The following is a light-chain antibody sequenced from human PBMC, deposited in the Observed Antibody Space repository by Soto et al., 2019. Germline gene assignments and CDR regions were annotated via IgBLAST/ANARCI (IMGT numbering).Light chain of an antibody. CDR3: SSYTPRSIVV. CDR1: SSDVGGYNY. J-gene: IGLJ2*01. V-gene: IGLV2-14*01. CDR2: EVS. Sequence: QSVLTQPASVSGSPGQSITISCTGTSSDVGGYNYVSWYQQHPGKAPKLMIYEVSNRPSGVSNRFSGSKSGNTASLTISGLQAEDEADYYCSSYTPRSIVVFGGGTKLTV.